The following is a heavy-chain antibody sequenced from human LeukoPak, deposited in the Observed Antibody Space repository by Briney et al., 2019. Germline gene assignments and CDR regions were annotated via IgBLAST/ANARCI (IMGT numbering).Heavy chain of an antibody. D-gene: IGHD6-13*01. CDR3: AGVAADVSPLRPHYYYYYMAV. J-gene: IGHJ6*03. Sequence: PSETLSLTCTVSGGSISSYYWSWIRQPPGKGLEWIGYIYTSGSTNYNPSLKSRVTISVDTSKNQFSLKLSSVTAADTAVYYCAGVAADVSPLRPHYYYYYMAVWGKATTVTVSS. CDR1: GGSISSYY. CDR2: IYTSGST. V-gene: IGHV4-4*09.